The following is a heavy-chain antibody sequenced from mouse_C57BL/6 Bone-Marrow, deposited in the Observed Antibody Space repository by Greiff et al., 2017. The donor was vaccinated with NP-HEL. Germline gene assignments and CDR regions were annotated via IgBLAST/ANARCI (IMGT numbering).Heavy chain of an antibody. CDR3: ARDGGHYGSPFDY. CDR2: INPNNGGT. D-gene: IGHD1-1*01. Sequence: VQLQQSGPELVKPGASVKMSCKASGYTFTDYNMHWVKQSHGKSLEWIGYINPNNGGTSYNQKFKGKATLTVNKSSSTAYMELRSLTSEDSAVYYCARDGGHYGSPFDYWGQGTTLTVSS. V-gene: IGHV1-22*01. CDR1: GYTFTDYN. J-gene: IGHJ2*01.